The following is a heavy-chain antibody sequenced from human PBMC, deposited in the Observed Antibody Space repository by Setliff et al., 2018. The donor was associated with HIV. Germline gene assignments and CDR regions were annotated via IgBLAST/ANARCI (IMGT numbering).Heavy chain of an antibody. J-gene: IGHJ4*02. CDR2: INVYNGDT. CDR1: GYPFTNFG. D-gene: IGHD3-9*01. V-gene: IGHV1-18*01. Sequence: ASVKVSCKASGYPFTNFGVSWVRQAPGQGLEWMAWINVYNGDTNYAQKLQGRVTMTTDTSTSTAYMELRSLRSDDTAVYYCARAYDTLTGYYDYWGQGTLVTVSS. CDR3: ARAYDTLTGYYDY.